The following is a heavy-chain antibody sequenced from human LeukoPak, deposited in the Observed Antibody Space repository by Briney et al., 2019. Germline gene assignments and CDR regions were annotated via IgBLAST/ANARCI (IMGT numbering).Heavy chain of an antibody. CDR3: AIASTLGAAGQLDY. Sequence: GGSLRLSPAASGFTASSNNMNGGRQAPGRGLGRVSVIYSGGYTNYADSVKGRFTVSRDNSRNTLYLQMNSLRAEDTAVYYCAIASTLGAAGQLDYWGQGTLVTVSS. J-gene: IGHJ4*02. D-gene: IGHD6-13*01. CDR2: IYSGGYT. CDR1: GFTASSNN. V-gene: IGHV3-66*01.